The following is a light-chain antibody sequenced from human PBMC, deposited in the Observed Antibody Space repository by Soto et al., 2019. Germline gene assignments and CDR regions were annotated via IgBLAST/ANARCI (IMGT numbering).Light chain of an antibody. Sequence: EIVLTQSPGTLSLSPGERATLSCRASQSVTSNYLAWYQQRPGQAPRLLVYGASSRATGIPDRFSGSGSRTDFALTISRLEPEDFAVYYCHQYDNSPFTFGPGTRVDIK. CDR1: QSVTSNY. CDR2: GAS. J-gene: IGKJ3*01. V-gene: IGKV3-20*01. CDR3: HQYDNSPFT.